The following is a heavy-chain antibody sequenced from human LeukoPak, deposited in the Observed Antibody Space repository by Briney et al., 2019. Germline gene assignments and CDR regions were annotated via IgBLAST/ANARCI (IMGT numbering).Heavy chain of an antibody. J-gene: IGHJ4*02. Sequence: PGGSLRLSCAASGFTFSSYAMSWVRQAPGKGLEWVSLISGSGDSTNYADSVKGRFTISRDNSKNTLYLQMNSLRAEDTAVYYCAKFARLDIVATRWGQGTLVTVSS. CDR3: AKFARLDIVATR. D-gene: IGHD5-12*01. V-gene: IGHV3-23*01. CDR2: ISGSGDST. CDR1: GFTFSSYA.